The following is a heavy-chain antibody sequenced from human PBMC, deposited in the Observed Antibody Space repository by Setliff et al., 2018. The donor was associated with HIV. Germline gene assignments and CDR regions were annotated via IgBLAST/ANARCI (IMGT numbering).Heavy chain of an antibody. CDR3: TTEDPWLRFGH. V-gene: IGHV3-15*01. CDR1: GFTFNNAW. D-gene: IGHD5-12*01. Sequence: GGSLRLSCAASGFTFNNAWMTWVRQAPGKGLEWVGHIKSNTDGGTTDYAAPVKGRFTISRDDSKTTLYLQMNSLKTEDTAVYYCTTEDPWLRFGHWGQGTLVTVS. CDR2: IKSNTDGGTT. J-gene: IGHJ5*02.